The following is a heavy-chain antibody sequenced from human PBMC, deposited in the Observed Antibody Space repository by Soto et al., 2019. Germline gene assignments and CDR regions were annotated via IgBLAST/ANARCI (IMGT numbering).Heavy chain of an antibody. CDR1: GGTFSSYA. Sequence: SVKVSCKASGGTFSSYAISWVRQAPGQGLEWMGGIIPIFGTANYAQKFQGRVTITADESTSTAYMELSSLRSEDTAVYYCARGLAMRDTAMVDPYYYYGMDVWGQGTTVTVS. J-gene: IGHJ6*02. CDR3: ARGLAMRDTAMVDPYYYYGMDV. CDR2: IIPIFGTA. D-gene: IGHD5-18*01. V-gene: IGHV1-69*13.